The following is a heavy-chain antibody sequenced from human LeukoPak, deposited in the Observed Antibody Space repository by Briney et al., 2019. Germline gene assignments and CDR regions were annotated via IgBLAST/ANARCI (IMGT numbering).Heavy chain of an antibody. Sequence: ASVKVSCKASGYTFTSYAMHWVRQAPGQRPEWMGWINAGNGNTKYSQKFQGRVTITRDTSASTAYMELSSLRSEDTAVYYCARVDFSSSWYGGIGFDPWGQGTLVTVSS. J-gene: IGHJ5*02. D-gene: IGHD6-13*01. CDR2: INAGNGNT. V-gene: IGHV1-3*01. CDR1: GYTFTSYA. CDR3: ARVDFSSSWYGGIGFDP.